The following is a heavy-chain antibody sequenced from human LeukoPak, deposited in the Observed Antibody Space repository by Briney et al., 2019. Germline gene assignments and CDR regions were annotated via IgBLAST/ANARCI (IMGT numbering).Heavy chain of an antibody. Sequence: GGSLRFACTASGFTFGDYAMSWVGQAPGKGLEWVGFIRSKAYRGTTEYAASVKGRFTISRDDSKSIAYLQMNSLKTEDTAVYYCIRDYFRFDPWGQGTLVTVSS. D-gene: IGHD3-10*01. V-gene: IGHV3-49*04. J-gene: IGHJ5*02. CDR3: IRDYFRFDP. CDR2: IRSKAYRGTT. CDR1: GFTFGDYA.